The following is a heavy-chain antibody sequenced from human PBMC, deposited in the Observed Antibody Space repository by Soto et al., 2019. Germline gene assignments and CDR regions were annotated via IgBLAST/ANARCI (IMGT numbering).Heavy chain of an antibody. J-gene: IGHJ5*02. D-gene: IGHD2-2*02. V-gene: IGHV1-69*10. CDR3: AEPPLPSAIIARGWFDP. Sequence: ASVKVSCKASGDTFSNYAISWVRQAPGQGLEWMGGITLMYGISTYAQKFQGRVTIIADKSTSTAYMELSSLTSEDTAIYYCAEPPLPSAIIARGWFDPCGQGTLVTVSS. CDR1: GDTFSNYA. CDR2: ITLMYGIS.